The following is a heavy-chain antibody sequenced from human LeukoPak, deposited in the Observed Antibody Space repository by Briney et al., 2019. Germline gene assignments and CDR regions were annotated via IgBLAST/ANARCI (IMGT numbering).Heavy chain of an antibody. J-gene: IGHJ4*02. V-gene: IGHV1-2*02. D-gene: IGHD1-14*01. Sequence: ASVKVSCKTSGYTFTGYYMHWVRQAPGQGLEWMGWINPNSGGTNYAQKFQGRATMTRDTSISTAYMELSRLRSDDTAVYYCARLPDRGYNEDYFDYWGQGTLVTVSS. CDR2: INPNSGGT. CDR1: GYTFTGYY. CDR3: ARLPDRGYNEDYFDY.